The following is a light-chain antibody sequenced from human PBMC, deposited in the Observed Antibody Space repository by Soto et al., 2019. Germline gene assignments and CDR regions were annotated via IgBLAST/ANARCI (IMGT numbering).Light chain of an antibody. CDR2: AAS. V-gene: IGKV3-20*01. CDR3: QQYGSSGT. Sequence: EVMLTQSPGTLSLSPGDRATLSCRASQTVSSSYLAWYQQKPGQAPRLLIYAASSRATGIPDRFSGSGSGTDFTLTISRLEPEDFAVYYCQQYGSSGTFGQGTKVDIK. J-gene: IGKJ1*01. CDR1: QTVSSSY.